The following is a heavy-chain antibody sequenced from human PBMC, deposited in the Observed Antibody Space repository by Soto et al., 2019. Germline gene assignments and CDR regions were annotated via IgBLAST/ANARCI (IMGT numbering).Heavy chain of an antibody. D-gene: IGHD6-19*01. J-gene: IGHJ6*03. CDR1: GYTFTSYG. Sequence: ASVKVSCKASGYTFTSYGISWVRQAPGQGLEWMGWISAYNGNTNYAQKLQGRVTMTTDTSTSTAYMELRSLRSDDTAVYYCARDRDVAVAPNYYYYYMDVWGKGTTVTVSS. CDR3: ARDRDVAVAPNYYYYYMDV. V-gene: IGHV1-18*01. CDR2: ISAYNGNT.